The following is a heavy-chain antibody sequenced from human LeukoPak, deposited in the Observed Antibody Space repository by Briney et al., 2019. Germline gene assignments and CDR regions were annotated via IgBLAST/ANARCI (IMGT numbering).Heavy chain of an antibody. J-gene: IGHJ4*02. CDR3: ARDSGDY. D-gene: IGHD3-10*01. CDR1: GLSLSSYA. Sequence: GGSRRLSCAASGLSLSSYAMHWFRQAPGKGLERVAVISYVGNNIYYADSVKGRFTISSDNSKATLYLQMNSMRVEDTAVYYCARDSGDYWGQGTLVTVSS. CDR2: ISYVGNNI. V-gene: IGHV3-30-3*01.